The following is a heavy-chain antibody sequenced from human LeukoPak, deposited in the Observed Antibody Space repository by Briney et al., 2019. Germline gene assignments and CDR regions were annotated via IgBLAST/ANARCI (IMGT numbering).Heavy chain of an antibody. CDR3: AREGGNDYGDYRFYYYYYMDV. D-gene: IGHD4-17*01. CDR1: GDSVSSNSAA. CDR2: TYYRSKWYN. V-gene: IGHV6-1*01. Sequence: SQTLSLTCAISGDSVSSNSAAWNWIRQSPSRGLEWLGRTYYRSKWYNDYAVSVKSRITINPDTSKNKFSLQLNSVTPEDTAVYYCAREGGNDYGDYRFYYYYYMDVWGKGTTVTVSS. J-gene: IGHJ6*03.